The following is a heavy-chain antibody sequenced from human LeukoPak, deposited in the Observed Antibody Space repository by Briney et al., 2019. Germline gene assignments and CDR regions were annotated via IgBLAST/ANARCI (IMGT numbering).Heavy chain of an antibody. Sequence: GGSQRLSCAASGFTFSSDWMSWDRQAPGKGLEWVANIKQDGSEKYYVDSVKGRFTISRDNAKNSLYLQMNSLRAEDTAVYYCARTYYDFWSGYSSDYWGQGTLVTVSS. CDR2: IKQDGSEK. CDR1: GFTFSSDW. V-gene: IGHV3-7*01. J-gene: IGHJ4*02. D-gene: IGHD3-3*01. CDR3: ARTYYDFWSGYSSDY.